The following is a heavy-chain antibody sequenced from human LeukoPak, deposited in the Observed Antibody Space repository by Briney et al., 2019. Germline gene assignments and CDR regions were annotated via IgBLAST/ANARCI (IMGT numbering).Heavy chain of an antibody. D-gene: IGHD2-15*01. CDR3: ARHVDGYYYYGMDV. J-gene: IGHJ6*02. CDR2: IYYSGNT. Sequence: SETLSLTCTVSGGSISSSSYYWGWIRQPPGKGLEWIGSIYYSGNTYYNPSLKSRVTISADTSKNQFSLKLSSVTAAGTAVYYCARHVDGYYYYGMDVWGQGTTVTVSS. V-gene: IGHV4-39*01. CDR1: GGSISSSSYY.